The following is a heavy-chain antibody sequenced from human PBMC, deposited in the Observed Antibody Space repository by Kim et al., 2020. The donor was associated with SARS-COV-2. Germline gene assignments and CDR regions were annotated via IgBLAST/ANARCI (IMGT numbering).Heavy chain of an antibody. CDR3: ARDTLYYDFWSGYWHLDV. CDR1: GFTFSSYW. D-gene: IGHD3-3*01. J-gene: IGHJ6*02. Sequence: GGSLRLSCAASGFTFSSYWMSWVRQAPGKGLEWVANIKQDGSEKYYVDSVKARFTISRDNAKNSLYLQMNSLRAEDTAVYYCARDTLYYDFWSGYWHLDVWGQGTMVTVSS. CDR2: IKQDGSEK. V-gene: IGHV3-7*01.